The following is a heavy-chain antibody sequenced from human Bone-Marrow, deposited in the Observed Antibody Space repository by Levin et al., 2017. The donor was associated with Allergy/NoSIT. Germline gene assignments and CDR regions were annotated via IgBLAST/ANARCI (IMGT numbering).Heavy chain of an antibody. J-gene: IGHJ5*02. CDR2: IYPADSDT. CDR1: GYTFTSYW. V-gene: IGHV5-51*01. CDR3: TRLSGRLYASDP. D-gene: IGHD1-26*01. Sequence: ASVKVSCQGSGYTFTSYWIGWVRQMPGKGLEWMGIIYPADSDTIYTPSFEGQVTISADKSINTACLQWSSLKASDTAIYYCTRLSGRLYASDPWGQGTQVTVSS.